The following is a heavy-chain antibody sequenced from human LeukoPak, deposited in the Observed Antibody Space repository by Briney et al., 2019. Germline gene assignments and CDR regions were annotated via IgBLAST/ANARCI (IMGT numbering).Heavy chain of an antibody. CDR1: GLTFSSYA. J-gene: IGHJ4*02. V-gene: IGHV3-23*01. D-gene: IGHD1-26*01. CDR3: AKSLGGLLRSFDY. Sequence: GGSLRLSCAASGLTFSSYAMSWVRQAPGKGLEWVSAISGSGGSTYYADSVKGRFTISRDNSKNTLYLQMNSLRAEDTAVYYCAKSLGGLLRSFDYWGQGTLVTVSS. CDR2: ISGSGGST.